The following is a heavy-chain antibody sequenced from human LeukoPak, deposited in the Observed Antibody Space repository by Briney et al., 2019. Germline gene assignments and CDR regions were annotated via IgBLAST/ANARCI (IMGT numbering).Heavy chain of an antibody. J-gene: IGHJ6*02. V-gene: IGHV4-34*01. CDR1: GGSFSGYY. CDR3: ARVYSSGWPAYYYYGMDV. D-gene: IGHD6-19*01. CDR2: INHSGST. Sequence: SETLSLTCAVYGGSFSGYYWSWIRQPPGKGLEWMGEINHSGSTNYNPSLKSRVTISVDTSKIQFSLKLSSVTAADTAVYYCARVYSSGWPAYYYYGMDVWGQGTTVTVSS.